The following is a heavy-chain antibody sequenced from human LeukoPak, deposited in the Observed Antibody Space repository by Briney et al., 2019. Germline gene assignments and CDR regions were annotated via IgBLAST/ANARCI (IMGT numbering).Heavy chain of an antibody. CDR1: GFTFSSYE. CDR2: ISSSGFTM. CDR3: ATETWGHDAFDI. V-gene: IGHV3-48*03. Sequence: GGSLRLSCAASGFTFSSYEMNWVRQAPGKGLDWVSYISSSGFTMYYAASVKGRFTISRDNAKNSLYLRMNSLRAEDTAVYYCATETWGHDAFDIWGQGTMVTVSS. D-gene: IGHD3-16*01. J-gene: IGHJ3*02.